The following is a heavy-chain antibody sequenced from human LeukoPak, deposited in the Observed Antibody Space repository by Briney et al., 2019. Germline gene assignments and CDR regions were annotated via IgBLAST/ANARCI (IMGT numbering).Heavy chain of an antibody. Sequence: GGSLRLSCAASGFTFDDYAMHWVRQAPGKGLEWVSGISWNSGSIGYADSVKGRFTISRDNAKNSLYLQMNSLRAEDTALYYCATGSGRGYWGQGTLVTVSS. J-gene: IGHJ4*02. V-gene: IGHV3-9*01. CDR2: ISWNSGSI. CDR1: GFTFDDYA. D-gene: IGHD6-19*01. CDR3: ATGSGRGY.